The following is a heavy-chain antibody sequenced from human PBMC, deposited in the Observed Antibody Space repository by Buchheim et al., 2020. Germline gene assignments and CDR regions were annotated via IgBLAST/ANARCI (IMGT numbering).Heavy chain of an antibody. J-gene: IGHJ6*02. CDR1: GYTFTSYY. CDR2: INPSGGST. V-gene: IGHV1-46*01. D-gene: IGHD4-11*01. CDR3: ARSLGGVTTFRWAYYYYGMDV. Sequence: QVQLVQSGAEVKKPGASEKVSCKASGYTFTSYYMHWVRQAPGQGLEWMRIINPSGGSTSYAQKFQGRVTMTRDTYTSTVYMEMSSLRSEDTAVYYCARSLGGVTTFRWAYYYYGMDVWGQGTT.